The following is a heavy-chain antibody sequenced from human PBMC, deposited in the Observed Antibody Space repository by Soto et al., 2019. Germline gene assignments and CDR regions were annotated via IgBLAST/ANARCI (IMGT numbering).Heavy chain of an antibody. Sequence: ASVKVSCKASGYTFTSYAMHWVRQAPGQRLEWMGWINAGNGNTKYSQKFQGRVTITRDTSASTAYMELSSLRSEDTAVYYCARGMFDCSGGSCPDEYFQHWGQGTLVTVSS. D-gene: IGHD2-15*01. CDR2: INAGNGNT. CDR3: ARGMFDCSGGSCPDEYFQH. J-gene: IGHJ1*01. V-gene: IGHV1-3*01. CDR1: GYTFTSYA.